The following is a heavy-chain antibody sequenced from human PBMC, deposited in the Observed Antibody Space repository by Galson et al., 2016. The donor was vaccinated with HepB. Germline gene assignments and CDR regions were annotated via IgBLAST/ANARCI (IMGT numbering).Heavy chain of an antibody. V-gene: IGHV3-30*18. J-gene: IGHJ4*02. Sequence: SLRLSCAASGFTFSSYAMHWVRQAPGKGLEWVAVISYDGSHKYYAASVKGRFTISRDNSKNTLSLQMNSLRAEDTAVYYCAKNDILAGYSAFDYWGQRTLVTVSS. D-gene: IGHD3-9*01. CDR3: AKNDILAGYSAFDY. CDR1: GFTFSSYA. CDR2: ISYDGSHK.